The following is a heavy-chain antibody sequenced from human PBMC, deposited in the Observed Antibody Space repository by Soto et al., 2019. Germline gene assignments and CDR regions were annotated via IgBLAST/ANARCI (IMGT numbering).Heavy chain of an antibody. D-gene: IGHD2-2*01. Sequence: EVQLLESGGGLVQPGGSLRLSCAASGFTFSSYAMSWVRQAPGKGLEWVSAISGSGGSTYYADSVKGRFTISRDNSKNTLYLQMNSRRAEDTAVYYCAKLYCSSTSCYRGDYYYYYMDVWGKGTTVTVSS. CDR1: GFTFSSYA. CDR3: AKLYCSSTSCYRGDYYYYYMDV. CDR2: ISGSGGST. V-gene: IGHV3-23*01. J-gene: IGHJ6*03.